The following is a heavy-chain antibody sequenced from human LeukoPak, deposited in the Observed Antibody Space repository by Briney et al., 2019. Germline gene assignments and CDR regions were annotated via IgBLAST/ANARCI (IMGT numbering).Heavy chain of an antibody. CDR1: GFTFSSYA. V-gene: IGHV3-30*04. CDR2: ISYDGSNK. CDR3: ARGADYGDYHSLYYYYYYMDV. J-gene: IGHJ6*03. Sequence: GGSLRLSCAASGFTFSSYAMHWVRQAPGKGLEWVAVISYDGSNKYYADSVKGRFTISRDNSKNTLYLQMNSLRAEDTAVYYCARGADYGDYHSLYYYYYYMDVWGKGTTVTISS. D-gene: IGHD4-17*01.